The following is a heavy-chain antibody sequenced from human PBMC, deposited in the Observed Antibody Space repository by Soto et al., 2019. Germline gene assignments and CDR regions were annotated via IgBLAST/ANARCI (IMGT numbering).Heavy chain of an antibody. CDR3: ARHTPAISISDH. V-gene: IGHV4-39*01. CDR2: TYYSGST. Sequence: SESLSLTCTVSGNSLSSSDYYWGWIRQPPGKGLEWIGSTYYSGSTYYNPSLKSRVTISVDTSKNQFSLKLSSVTAADTAVYYCARHTPAISISDHWGQGTLVTVS. D-gene: IGHD2-15*01. CDR1: GNSLSSSDYY. J-gene: IGHJ4*02.